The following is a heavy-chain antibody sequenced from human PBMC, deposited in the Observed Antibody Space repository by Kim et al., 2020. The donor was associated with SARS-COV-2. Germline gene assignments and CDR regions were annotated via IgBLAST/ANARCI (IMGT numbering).Heavy chain of an antibody. Sequence: SETLSLTCTVSGGSISSYYWSWIRQPPGKGLEWIGYIYYSGSTNYNPSLKSRVTISVDTSKNQFSLKLSSVTAADTAVYYCARALIPPRSFLYSGYDSYYYYGMDVWGQGTTVTVSS. CDR3: ARALIPPRSFLYSGYDSYYYYGMDV. CDR1: GGSISSYY. J-gene: IGHJ6*02. CDR2: IYYSGST. V-gene: IGHV4-59*13. D-gene: IGHD5-12*01.